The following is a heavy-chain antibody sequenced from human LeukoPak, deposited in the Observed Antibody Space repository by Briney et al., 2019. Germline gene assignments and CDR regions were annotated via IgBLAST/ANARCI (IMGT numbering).Heavy chain of an antibody. CDR2: INHSGST. Sequence: SETLSLTCAVYGGSFSGYCWSWIRQPPGKGLEWIGEINHSGSTNYNPSLKSRVTISVDTSKNQFSLKLSSVTAADTAVYYCARGRTIVVVVAATLRFDYWGQGTLVTVSS. D-gene: IGHD2-15*01. J-gene: IGHJ4*02. V-gene: IGHV4-34*01. CDR3: ARGRTIVVVVAATLRFDY. CDR1: GGSFSGYC.